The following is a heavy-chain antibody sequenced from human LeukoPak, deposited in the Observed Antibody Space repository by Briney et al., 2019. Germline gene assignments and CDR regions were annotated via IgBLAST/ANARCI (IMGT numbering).Heavy chain of an antibody. CDR2: IYYSGST. J-gene: IGHJ6*02. D-gene: IGHD3-9*01. CDR1: GGSISSYY. Sequence: SETLSLTCTVSGGSISSYYWSWIRQPPGKGLEWIGYIYYSGSTNYNPSLKSRVTISVDTSKNQFSLKLSSVTAADTAVYYCARRGSRYFDSYGMDVWGQGTTVTVSS. CDR3: ARRGSRYFDSYGMDV. V-gene: IGHV4-59*01.